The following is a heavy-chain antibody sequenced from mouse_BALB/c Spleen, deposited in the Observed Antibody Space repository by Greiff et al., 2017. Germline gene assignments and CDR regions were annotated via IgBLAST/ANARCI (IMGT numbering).Heavy chain of an antibody. CDR1: GYTFTSYC. D-gene: IGHD1-1*02. Sequence: EVKLQQSGTVLVRPGASVKLSCTASGYTFTSYCMHWVKQRPGQGLEWIGAIDPGNSDTSYNQKFKGKAKLTAVTSTSTAYMELSSLTNEDSAVYYCTRRVKILSFDYWGQGTTLTVSS. CDR3: TRRVKILSFDY. V-gene: IGHV1-5*01. J-gene: IGHJ2*01. CDR2: IDPGNSDT.